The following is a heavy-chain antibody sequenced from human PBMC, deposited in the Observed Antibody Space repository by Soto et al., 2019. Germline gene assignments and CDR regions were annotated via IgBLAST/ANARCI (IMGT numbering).Heavy chain of an antibody. CDR3: ARFSSIAALPSVADY. CDR2: IYYSGST. Sequence: SETLSLTCTVSGGSISSGGYYWSWIRQRPGKGLEWIGYIYYSGSTYYNPSLKSRVTISVDTSKNQFSLKLSSVTAADTAVYYCARFSSIAALPSVADYWGQGTLVTVSS. CDR1: GGSISSGGYY. J-gene: IGHJ4*02. D-gene: IGHD6-6*01. V-gene: IGHV4-31*03.